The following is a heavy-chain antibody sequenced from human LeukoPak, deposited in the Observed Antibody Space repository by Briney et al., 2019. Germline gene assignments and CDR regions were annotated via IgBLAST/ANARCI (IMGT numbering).Heavy chain of an antibody. D-gene: IGHD6-25*01. CDR2: IYPGDSDT. CDR3: ARVGGYSDYYYYYYMDV. CDR1: GYSFTSYW. V-gene: IGHV5-51*01. J-gene: IGHJ6*03. Sequence: GESLKISCKGSGYSFTSYWIGWVRQMPGKGLEWMGIIYPGDSDTRYSPSFQGQVTISADKSISIAYLQWSSLKASDTAMYYCARVGGYSDYYYYYYMDVWGKGTTVTVSS.